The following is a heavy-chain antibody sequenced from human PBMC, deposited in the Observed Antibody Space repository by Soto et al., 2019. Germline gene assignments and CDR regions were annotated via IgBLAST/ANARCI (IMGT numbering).Heavy chain of an antibody. V-gene: IGHV4-31*03. CDR3: AREGSHAFDI. D-gene: IGHD6-13*01. CDR1: GGSISSGGYY. Sequence: SETLSLTCTVSGGSISSGGYYWSWIRQHPGKGLEWIGYIYYSGSTYYNPSLKSRVTISVDTSKNQFSLKLSSVTAADTAVYYCAREGSHAFDIWGQGTMVTVSS. CDR2: IYYSGST. J-gene: IGHJ3*02.